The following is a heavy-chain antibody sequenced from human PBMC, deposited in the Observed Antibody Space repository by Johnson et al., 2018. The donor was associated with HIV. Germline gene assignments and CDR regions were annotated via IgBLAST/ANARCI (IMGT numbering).Heavy chain of an antibody. CDR1: GFTFSNAW. J-gene: IGHJ3*01. CDR2: LKSRADGGTT. CDR3: TTCPRGGDYLCSPLRVGSGCV. V-gene: IGHV3-15*01. D-gene: IGHD4-17*01. Sequence: VHLVESGGGLVQPGGSLRVSCAASGFTFSNAWMNWVRQAPGKGLEWVGRLKSRADGGTTDYAVSVKDRFTILRDDSTNTLYLQMNSLKTEDTAVYYCTTCPRGGDYLCSPLRVGSGCVWGQGTMVTVSS.